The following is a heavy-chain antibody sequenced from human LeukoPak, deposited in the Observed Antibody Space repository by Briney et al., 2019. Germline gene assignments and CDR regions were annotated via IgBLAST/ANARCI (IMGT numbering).Heavy chain of an antibody. D-gene: IGHD2-8*01. J-gene: IGHJ6*02. Sequence: ASVKVSCKASIYTFTGYYMHWLRQAPGQGLEWMGWINPITGATNYAQKFQGRVTMTRDTSISTVYMELTRLKSDDTAVYYCARSNNCTYGVCSVVSIYYGMDFWGQGTTVTVSS. CDR2: INPITGAT. CDR1: IYTFTGYY. CDR3: ARSNNCTYGVCSVVSIYYGMDF. V-gene: IGHV1-2*02.